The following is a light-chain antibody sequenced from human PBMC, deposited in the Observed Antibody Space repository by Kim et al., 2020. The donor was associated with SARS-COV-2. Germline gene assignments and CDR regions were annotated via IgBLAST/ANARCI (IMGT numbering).Light chain of an antibody. Sequence: LGQTVRITCQGDSLRSYYASWYQQKPGQAPVLVIYGKNNRPSGIPDRFSGSSSGNTASLTITGAQAEDEADYYCNSRNSSGNHLVVFGGGTQLTVL. CDR3: NSRNSSGNHLVV. J-gene: IGLJ2*01. V-gene: IGLV3-19*01. CDR2: GKN. CDR1: SLRSYY.